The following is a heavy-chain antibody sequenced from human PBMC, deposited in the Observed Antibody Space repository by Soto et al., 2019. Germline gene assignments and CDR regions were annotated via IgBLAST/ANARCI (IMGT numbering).Heavy chain of an antibody. D-gene: IGHD6-19*01. CDR2: IRRHTSVT. J-gene: IGHJ4*02. CDR1: GLTLSTSS. CDR3: ARGATSGWPFEY. V-gene: IGHV3-48*01. Sequence: GGSLRLSCAAFGLTLSTSSMNWVRQAPGRGLEWISYIRRHTSVTAYADSVKGRVTITRDTSASTAFMELSSLRSEDTAVYYCARGATSGWPFEYWGQGTLVTVS.